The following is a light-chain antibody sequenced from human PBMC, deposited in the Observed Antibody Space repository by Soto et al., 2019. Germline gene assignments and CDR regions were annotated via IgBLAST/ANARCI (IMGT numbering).Light chain of an antibody. V-gene: IGKV2-28*01. Sequence: DIVMTQSPLSLPVTPGEPAAISCRSSQSLLHKNGYNYLDWYLQKPGQSPQLLIFLGSNRASGVPDRFSGSGSGTESTLKITRVEAEDVGVYYCMQGLQTPQTFGQGTKVEI. CDR3: MQGLQTPQT. CDR2: LGS. CDR1: QSLLHKNGYNY. J-gene: IGKJ1*01.